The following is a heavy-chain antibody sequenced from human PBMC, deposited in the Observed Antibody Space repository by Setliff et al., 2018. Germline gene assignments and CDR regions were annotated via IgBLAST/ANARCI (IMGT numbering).Heavy chain of an antibody. D-gene: IGHD2-8*01. CDR2: IYYSGST. Sequence: PSETLSLTCTVSGGSISSHYWSWIRQPPGKGLEWIGYIYYSGSTNYNPSLKSRVTISVDTSKNQFSLQLTSVTSADTAVYFCARGGVLGTGDFDYWGQGTLVTVSS. CDR1: GGSISSHY. J-gene: IGHJ4*02. CDR3: ARGGVLGTGDFDY. V-gene: IGHV4-59*11.